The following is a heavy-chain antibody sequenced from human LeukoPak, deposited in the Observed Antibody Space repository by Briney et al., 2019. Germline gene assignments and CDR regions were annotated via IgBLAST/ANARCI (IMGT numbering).Heavy chain of an antibody. J-gene: IGHJ4*02. V-gene: IGHV4-39*01. Sequence: SETLSLTCTASGGSISSSSYYWGWIRQPPGKGLEWIGSIYYSGSTYYNPSLKSRVTISVDTSKNQFSLKLSSVTAADTAVYYCARQRIQLWLRGGHYFDYWGQGTLVTVSS. D-gene: IGHD5-18*01. CDR3: ARQRIQLWLRGGHYFDY. CDR1: GGSISSSSYY. CDR2: IYYSGST.